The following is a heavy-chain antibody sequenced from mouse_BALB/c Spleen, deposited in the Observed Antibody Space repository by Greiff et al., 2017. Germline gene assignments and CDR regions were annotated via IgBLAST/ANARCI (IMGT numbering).Heavy chain of an antibody. V-gene: IGHV6-6*02. Sequence: EVKLQESGGGLVQPGGSMKLSCVASGFTFSNYWMNWVRQSPEKGLEWVAEIRLKSNNYATNYAESVKGRFTISRDDSKSSVYLQMNNLRAEDTGIYYCTFTTATSFAYWGQGTLVTVSA. D-gene: IGHD1-2*01. CDR3: TFTTATSFAY. CDR2: IRLKSNNYAT. CDR1: GFTFSNYW. J-gene: IGHJ3*01.